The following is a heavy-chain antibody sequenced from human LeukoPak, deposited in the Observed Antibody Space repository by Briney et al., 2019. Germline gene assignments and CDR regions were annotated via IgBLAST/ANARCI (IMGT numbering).Heavy chain of an antibody. CDR1: GFTFSSYA. D-gene: IGHD3-10*01. V-gene: IGHV3-23*01. CDR3: ARDDVPMVRGVTWVFDY. Sequence: GGSLRLSCAASGFTFSSYAMSWVRQAPGKGLEWVSAISGSGGSTYYADSVKGRFTISRDNAKNSLYLQMNSLRAEDTAVYYCARDDVPMVRGVTWVFDYWGQGTLVTVSS. J-gene: IGHJ4*02. CDR2: ISGSGGST.